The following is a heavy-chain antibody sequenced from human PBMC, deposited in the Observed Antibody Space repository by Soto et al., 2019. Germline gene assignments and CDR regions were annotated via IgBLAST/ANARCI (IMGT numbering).Heavy chain of an antibody. CDR2: INYSGRYM. CDR3: AIKSSSCMSGSDFFDD. Sequence: EVELVESGGGLVEPGGSLRLSCAASGFSFSTSAMNWVRQAPGKGLEYVSSINYSGRYMFYAGPLKGRFTISRDNAKNSLYLQMNSLRAEDTAVYYCAIKSSSCMSGSDFFDDWGQGTLVAVSA. V-gene: IGHV3-21*04. J-gene: IGHJ4*02. D-gene: IGHD3-3*01. CDR1: GFSFSTSA.